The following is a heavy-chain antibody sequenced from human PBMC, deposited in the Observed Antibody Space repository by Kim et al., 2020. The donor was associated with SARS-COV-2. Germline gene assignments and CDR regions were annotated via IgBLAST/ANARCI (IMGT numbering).Heavy chain of an antibody. CDR2: INPNSGGT. Sequence: ASVKVSCKASGYTFTGYYMHWVRQAPGQGLEWMGWINPNSGGTNYAQKFQGWVTMTRDTSISTAYMELSRLRSDDTAVYYCAREGRQWLVPWGSYYYYGMDVWGQGTTVTVSS. V-gene: IGHV1-2*04. J-gene: IGHJ6*02. CDR1: GYTFTGYY. CDR3: AREGRQWLVPWGSYYYYGMDV. D-gene: IGHD6-19*01.